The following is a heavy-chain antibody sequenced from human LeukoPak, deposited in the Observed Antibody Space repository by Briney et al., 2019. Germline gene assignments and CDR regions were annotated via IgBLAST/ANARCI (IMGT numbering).Heavy chain of an antibody. V-gene: IGHV3-74*01. D-gene: IGHD4-23*01. CDR1: GFTFSRYW. J-gene: IGHJ3*02. CDR2: INSDGSST. CDR3: ARDKYGGNSNAFDI. Sequence: GGSLRLSCAASGFTFSRYWMHWVRQAPGKGPVWVSRINSDGSSTDYADSVKGRFTISRDNAKNTLYLQMNSLRAEDTAMYYCARDKYGGNSNAFDIWGQGTMVTVSS.